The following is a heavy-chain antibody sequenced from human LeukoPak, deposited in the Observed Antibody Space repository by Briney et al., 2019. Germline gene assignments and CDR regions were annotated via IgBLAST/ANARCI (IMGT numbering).Heavy chain of an antibody. J-gene: IGHJ4*02. CDR1: GFIVSSSY. CDR2: IYNAGNT. V-gene: IGHV3-53*01. CDR3: ARALGYSTQC. Sequence: GGSLRLSCAASGFIVSSSYMSWVRQAPGKGLEWVSLIYNAGNTYYADSVKGRFTISRDNAKNTLYLQMNSLRAEDTAVYYCARALGYSTQCWGQGTLVTVSS. D-gene: IGHD6-13*01.